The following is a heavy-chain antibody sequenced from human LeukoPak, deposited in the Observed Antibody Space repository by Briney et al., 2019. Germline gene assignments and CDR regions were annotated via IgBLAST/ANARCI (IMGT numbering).Heavy chain of an antibody. CDR2: IEPAGSAT. CDR1: GFTFSSYW. D-gene: IGHD2-2*01. Sequence: GGSLRLSCGASGFTFSSYWMTWLRQAPGKGLEFVANIEPAGSATYYADSVKGRFTISRDNTKNLLYLQMNSLTAEDSAVYHGGRFGNVSAVDTWGQGALVTVSS. CDR3: GRFGNVSAVDT. J-gene: IGHJ5*02. V-gene: IGHV3-7*01.